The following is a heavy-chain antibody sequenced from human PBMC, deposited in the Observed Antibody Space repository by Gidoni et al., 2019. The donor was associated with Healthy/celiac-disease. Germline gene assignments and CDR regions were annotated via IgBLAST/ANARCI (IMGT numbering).Heavy chain of an antibody. Sequence: QVPLPESGPGLLTPSETLSLTCTVSGGSLSSYYWSWIRQPPGKGLEWIGYIYYSGSTNYNPALKSRGTISVDTSKNQFSLKLSSGTAADTAVDYGARDSRDIVATGRYFDYWGQGTLVTVSS. V-gene: IGHV4-59*01. CDR3: ARDSRDIVATGRYFDY. D-gene: IGHD5-12*01. J-gene: IGHJ4*02. CDR1: GGSLSSYY. CDR2: IYYSGST.